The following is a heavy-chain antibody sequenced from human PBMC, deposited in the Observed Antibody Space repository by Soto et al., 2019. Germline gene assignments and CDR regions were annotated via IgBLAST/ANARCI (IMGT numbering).Heavy chain of an antibody. CDR3: ARDFGRHGAVDTTGWFDP. Sequence: QVQLVQSGAEVKKPGASVKVSCTASGYTFKSFYMHWVRQAPGQGLEWIGMINPTDGSVSFAQKFQDRVTLTTDRPTSTFYMGLSSLTREDTAVYFCARDFGRHGAVDTTGWFDPWGKGTLVTVAS. CDR2: INPTDGSV. D-gene: IGHD4-17*01. CDR1: GYTFKSFY. J-gene: IGHJ5*02. V-gene: IGHV1-46*02.